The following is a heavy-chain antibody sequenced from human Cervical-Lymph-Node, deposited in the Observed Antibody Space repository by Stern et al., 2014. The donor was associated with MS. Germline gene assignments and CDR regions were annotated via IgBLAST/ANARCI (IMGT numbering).Heavy chain of an antibody. J-gene: IGHJ4*02. CDR1: GFSVTTAGVG. D-gene: IGHD2-15*01. CDR3: AHSRVKYCRGGTCYSSLFDY. CDR2: IYWDDDK. V-gene: IGHV2-5*02. Sequence: QITLKESGPTLVKPTQTVTLTCTLSGFSVTTAGVGVGWIRHPPGKALEWLALIYWDDDKLYSTSLKNRLTITKDTSKNQVVLTMTNVDPMDTATYYCAHSRVKYCRGGTCYSSLFDYWGQGTLVTVSS.